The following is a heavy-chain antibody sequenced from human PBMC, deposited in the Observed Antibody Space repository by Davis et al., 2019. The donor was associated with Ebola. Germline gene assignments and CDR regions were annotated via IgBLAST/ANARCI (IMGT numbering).Heavy chain of an antibody. Sequence: GSLRLSCAVYGGSFSGYYWSWIRQPPGKGLEWIGYIYYSGSTNYNPSLKSRVTISVDTSKNQFSLKLSSVTAADTAVYYCARVSPYYYYDSSGYYSLANYFDYWGQGTLVTVSS. J-gene: IGHJ4*02. CDR2: IYYSGST. V-gene: IGHV4-59*01. CDR3: ARVSPYYYYDSSGYYSLANYFDY. D-gene: IGHD3-22*01. CDR1: GGSFSGYY.